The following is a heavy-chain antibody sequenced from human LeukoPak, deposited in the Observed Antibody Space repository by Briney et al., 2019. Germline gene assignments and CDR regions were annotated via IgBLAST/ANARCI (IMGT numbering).Heavy chain of an antibody. Sequence: GGSLRLSCAASGFTVSSNYMGWVRQAPGKGLKWVSVIYGDGSSYYADSVKGRFTISRDNSKNTLYLQMNSLRAEDTAVYYCARDHREVEMATISEYYYGMDVWGQGTTVTVSS. J-gene: IGHJ6*02. CDR1: GFTVSSNY. CDR3: ARDHREVEMATISEYYYGMDV. V-gene: IGHV3-53*01. D-gene: IGHD5-24*01. CDR2: IYGDGSS.